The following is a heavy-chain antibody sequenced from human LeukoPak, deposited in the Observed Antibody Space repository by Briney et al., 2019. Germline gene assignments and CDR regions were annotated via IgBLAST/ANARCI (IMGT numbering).Heavy chain of an antibody. CDR1: GFTFSGYE. Sequence: GGSLRLSCAASGFTFSGYEMNWVRQAPGKGLEWVSDISSSGVTIYYADSVKGRFIISRDNAMNALHLQMSSLRAEDTAVYYRARENSGSSPGPYSYYYYMDVWGKGTTVTVSS. CDR2: ISSSGVTI. CDR3: ARENSGSSPGPYSYYYYMDV. D-gene: IGHD1-26*01. V-gene: IGHV3-48*03. J-gene: IGHJ6*03.